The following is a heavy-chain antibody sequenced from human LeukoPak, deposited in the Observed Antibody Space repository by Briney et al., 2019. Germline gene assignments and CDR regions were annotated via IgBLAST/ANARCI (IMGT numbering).Heavy chain of an antibody. Sequence: GGSLRLSCAASGFTFSTYWMSWVRQAPGKGREWVANIKQDGSEKYYVDSVKGRFTISRDNAKNSLYLQMNSLRAEDTAMYYCARDSAGNDYWGQGTLVTVSS. CDR3: ARDSAGNDY. V-gene: IGHV3-7*01. CDR2: IKQDGSEK. CDR1: GFTFSTYW. D-gene: IGHD6-13*01. J-gene: IGHJ4*02.